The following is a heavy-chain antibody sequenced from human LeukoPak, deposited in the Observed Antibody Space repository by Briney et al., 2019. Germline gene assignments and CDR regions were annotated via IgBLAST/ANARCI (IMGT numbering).Heavy chain of an antibody. J-gene: IGHJ5*02. Sequence: SETLSPTCTVSGGSISSSSYYWGWIRQPPGKGLEWIGSIYYSGSTYYNPSLKSRVTISVDTSKNQFSLKLSSVTAADTAVYYCARLLTYYDFWSGPRYNWFDPWGQGTLVTVSS. V-gene: IGHV4-39*01. D-gene: IGHD3-3*01. CDR3: ARLLTYYDFWSGPRYNWFDP. CDR2: IYYSGST. CDR1: GGSISSSSYY.